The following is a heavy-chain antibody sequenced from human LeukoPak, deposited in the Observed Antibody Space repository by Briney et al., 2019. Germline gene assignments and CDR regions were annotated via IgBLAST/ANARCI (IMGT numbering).Heavy chain of an antibody. CDR3: ARGYGEDYCSAVSCRWYDY. D-gene: IGHD2-15*01. V-gene: IGHV3-7*04. CDR1: GFTFSNYW. CDR2: IKQGGNEK. Sequence: GGSLRLSCAASGFTFSNYWMTWVRQAPGNGLEWVANIKQGGNEKNYVDSVKGRFTISRDNAKNSRDLQMNSLRSEDTAVYYCARGYGEDYCSAVSCRWYDYWGQGTLVTVSS. J-gene: IGHJ4*02.